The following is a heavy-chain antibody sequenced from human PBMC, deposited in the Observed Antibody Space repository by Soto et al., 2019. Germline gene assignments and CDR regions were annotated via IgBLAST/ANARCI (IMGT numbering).Heavy chain of an antibody. V-gene: IGHV1-69*12. CDR1: GGTFSSSA. J-gene: IGHJ6*02. Sequence: QVQLVQSGAEMKEPESSVKVSCKTSGGTFSSSAISWLRQAPGQGLEWLGGIIPLFRTPDYAQKFQGRVTMAGDESTRTDYMELSRLRSEDTALYYCARDNDRLQIGGYYYEILDVWGQGTTITVSS. CDR3: ARDNDRLQIGGYYYEILDV. CDR2: IIPLFRTP. D-gene: IGHD4-4*01.